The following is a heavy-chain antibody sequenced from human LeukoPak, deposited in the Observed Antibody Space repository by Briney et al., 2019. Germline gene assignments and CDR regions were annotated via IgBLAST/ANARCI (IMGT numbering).Heavy chain of an antibody. CDR1: GGSISSYY. CDR2: IFYSGSI. Sequence: SETLSLTCTVSGGSISSYYWSWIRQPPGRGLEWIGYIFYSGSINYNPSLKSRVTISADTSKNQFSLKLSSVTAADTAVYYCARTKVGWNSSWFDPWGQGTLVTVSS. V-gene: IGHV4-59*01. D-gene: IGHD1-7*01. CDR3: ARTKVGWNSSWFDP. J-gene: IGHJ5*02.